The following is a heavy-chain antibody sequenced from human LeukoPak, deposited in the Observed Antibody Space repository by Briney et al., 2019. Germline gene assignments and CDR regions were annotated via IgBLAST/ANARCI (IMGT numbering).Heavy chain of an antibody. CDR1: GGSISSYY. CDR3: ARDDRAFDY. CDR2: IYYSGST. V-gene: IGHV4-59*01. D-gene: IGHD3-16*02. Sequence: RSSETLSLTCTVSGGSISSYYWSWIRQPPGKGLEWIGYIYYSGSTNYNPSLKSRVTISVDTSKNQFSLKLSSVTAADTAVYYCARDDRAFDYWGQGTLVTVSS. J-gene: IGHJ4*02.